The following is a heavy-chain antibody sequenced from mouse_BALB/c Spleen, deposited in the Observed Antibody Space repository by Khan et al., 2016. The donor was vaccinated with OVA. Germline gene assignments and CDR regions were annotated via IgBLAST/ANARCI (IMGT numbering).Heavy chain of an antibody. D-gene: IGHD2-1*01. CDR2: INTYTGEP. J-gene: IGHJ1*01. Sequence: QIQLVQSGPELKKPGETVKISCKASGYTFTNYRMNWMKQAPGKGLKWMGWINTYTGEPTYADDFKGRFAFSLETSASTVYLQINNLNNEDMSTCYDARETTYRYIDVWDAGTTVTVSS. CDR3: ARETTYRYIDV. V-gene: IGHV9-1*02. CDR1: GYTFTNYR.